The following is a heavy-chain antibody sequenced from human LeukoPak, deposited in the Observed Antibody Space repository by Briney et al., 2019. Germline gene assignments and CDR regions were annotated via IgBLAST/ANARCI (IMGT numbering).Heavy chain of an antibody. D-gene: IGHD5-24*01. CDR1: GHTFTNYH. CDR3: ARGGQRWLQFPYDY. V-gene: IGHV1-46*01. CDR2: LTPRGDIT. Sequence: ASVKFSCKASGHTFTNYHIHWVRQAPGQGLEWMGILTPRGDITNYAQKFQGRVTMTRDTSTSTIYMELSSLRSEDTAVYYCARGGQRWLQFPYDYWGQGTVVTVSS. J-gene: IGHJ4*02.